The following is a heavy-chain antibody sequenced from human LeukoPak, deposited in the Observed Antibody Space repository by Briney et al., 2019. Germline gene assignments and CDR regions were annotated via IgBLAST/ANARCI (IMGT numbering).Heavy chain of an antibody. CDR1: GYTFTDYL. Sequence: ASVKVSCKASGYTFTDYLIHWVRQAPGQGPEWMGRINPNSGGTRYARKFQGRVIMTRDTSITTLYMELSSLRSDDTAVYYCARDREFCDSNCYSGWFASWGQGTLVTVSS. CDR3: ARDREFCDSNCYSGWFAS. J-gene: IGHJ5*01. V-gene: IGHV1-2*06. D-gene: IGHD3-22*01. CDR2: INPNSGGT.